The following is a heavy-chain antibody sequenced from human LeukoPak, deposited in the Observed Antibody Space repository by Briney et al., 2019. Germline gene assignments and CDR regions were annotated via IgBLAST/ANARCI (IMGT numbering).Heavy chain of an antibody. D-gene: IGHD5-18*01. CDR2: IYSGGST. V-gene: IGHV3-53*01. Sequence: GGSLRLSCAASGFIFSRFWMSWVRQAPGKGLQWVSVIYSGGSTYYADSVKGRFTISRDNSKNTLYLQMNSLRAEDTAVYYCARGGPNYTYGLDYWGLGTLVTVSS. CDR3: ARGGPNYTYGLDY. J-gene: IGHJ4*02. CDR1: GFIFSRFW.